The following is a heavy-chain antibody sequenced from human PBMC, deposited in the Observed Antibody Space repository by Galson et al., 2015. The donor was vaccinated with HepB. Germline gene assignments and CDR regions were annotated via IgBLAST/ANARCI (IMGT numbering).Heavy chain of an antibody. D-gene: IGHD3-22*01. CDR1: GYTFTGYY. CDR3: ARDLGSARYYYDSSGYYYDY. CDR2: INPNSGGT. Sequence: SVKVSCKASGYTFTGYYMHWVRQAPGQGLEWMGWINPNSGGTNYAQKFQGRVTMTRDTSISTAYMELSRLRSDDTAVYYCARDLGSARYYYDSSGYYYDYWGQGTLVTVSS. J-gene: IGHJ4*02. V-gene: IGHV1-2*02.